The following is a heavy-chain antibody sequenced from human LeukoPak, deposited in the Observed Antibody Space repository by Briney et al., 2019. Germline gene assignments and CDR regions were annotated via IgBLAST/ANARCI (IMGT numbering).Heavy chain of an antibody. CDR2: INHSGST. CDR1: GGSFSGYY. CDR3: ARGGVLWGYYYYGMDV. J-gene: IGHJ6*02. V-gene: IGHV4-34*01. Sequence: SETLSLTCAVYGGSFSGYYWSWIRQPPGKGLEWIGEINHSGSTNYNPSLKSRVTISVDTSKNQFSLKLSPVTAADTAVYYCARGGVLWGYYYYGMDVWGQGTTVTVSS. D-gene: IGHD3-10*01.